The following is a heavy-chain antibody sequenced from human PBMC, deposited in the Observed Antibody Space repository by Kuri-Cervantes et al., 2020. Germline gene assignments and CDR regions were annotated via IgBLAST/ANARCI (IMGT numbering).Heavy chain of an antibody. J-gene: IGHJ1*01. CDR2: ISYDGSNK. CDR1: GSTFSSYA. Sequence: GGSLRLSCAASGSTFSSYAMHWVRQAPGKGLEWVAVISYDGSNKYYADSVKGRFTISRDNSKNTLYLQMNSLRAEDTAVYYCAKGTYDSSGYPEYFQHWGQGTLVTVSS. D-gene: IGHD3-22*01. V-gene: IGHV3-30-3*01. CDR3: AKGTYDSSGYPEYFQH.